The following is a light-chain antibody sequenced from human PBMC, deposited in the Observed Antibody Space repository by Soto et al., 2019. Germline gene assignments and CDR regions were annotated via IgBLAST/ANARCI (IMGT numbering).Light chain of an antibody. J-gene: IGLJ3*02. Sequence: QSVLTQPPAASGTPGQRVTISCSGSSSNIGSNTVNWYQQLPGPAPKLLIYSNTQRPSGVPDRFSGSKSGTSASLAISGLQSEDEDDYYCAAWDDSLNGWVFGGGTKLTVL. CDR3: AAWDDSLNGWV. V-gene: IGLV1-44*01. CDR2: SNT. CDR1: SSNIGSNT.